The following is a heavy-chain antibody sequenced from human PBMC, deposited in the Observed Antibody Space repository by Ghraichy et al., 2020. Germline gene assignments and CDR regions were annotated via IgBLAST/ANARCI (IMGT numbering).Heavy chain of an antibody. V-gene: IGHV3-9*01. CDR3: AKDIGY. CDR1: GFTFDDYA. CDR2: ISWNSGSI. J-gene: IGHJ4*02. Sequence: GGSLRLSCAASGFTFDDYAMHWVRQAPGKGLEWVSGISWNSGSIGYADSVKGRFTISRDNAKNSLYLQMNSLRAEDTALYYCAKDIGYWGQGTLVTVSS.